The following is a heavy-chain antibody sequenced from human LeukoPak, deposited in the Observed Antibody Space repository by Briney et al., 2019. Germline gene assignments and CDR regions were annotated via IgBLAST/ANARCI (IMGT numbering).Heavy chain of an antibody. CDR1: GYSISSGYY. V-gene: IGHV4-38-2*02. D-gene: IGHD3-22*01. CDR2: IYHSGST. J-gene: IGHJ4*02. Sequence: SETLSLTCTVSGYSISSGYYWGWIRQPPGKGLEWIGSIYHSGSTYYNPSLKSRVTISVDTSKNQFSLKLSSVTAADTAVYYCARGGHYYDSSGKKGPDYWGQGTLVTVSS. CDR3: ARGGHYYDSSGKKGPDY.